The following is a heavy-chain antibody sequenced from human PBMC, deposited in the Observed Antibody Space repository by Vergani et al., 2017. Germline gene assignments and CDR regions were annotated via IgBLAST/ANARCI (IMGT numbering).Heavy chain of an antibody. D-gene: IGHD1-26*01. CDR3: AKVGSEALDY. CDR2: IYSGGST. Sequence: EVQLLESGGDLVQPGGSLSLSCAASGFTVSSNYMSWVRQAPGKGLEWVSVIYSGGSTYYADSVKGRFTISRDNSKNTLYLQMNSLRAEDTAVYYCAKVGSEALDYWGQGTLVTVSS. V-gene: IGHV3-66*02. CDR1: GFTVSSNY. J-gene: IGHJ4*02.